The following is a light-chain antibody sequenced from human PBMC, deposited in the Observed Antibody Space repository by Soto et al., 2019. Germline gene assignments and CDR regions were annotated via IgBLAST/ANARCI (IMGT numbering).Light chain of an antibody. CDR3: QQFNSYPL. CDR1: QGISSA. Sequence: AIQLTQSPSSLSASVGDRVTITCRASQGISSALAWYQQKPGKAPKLLIYDASSLESGVPSRFSGSGSGKDFTLTISSLQPEDFATYYCQQFNSYPLFGQGTRLEIK. J-gene: IGKJ5*01. V-gene: IGKV1-13*02. CDR2: DAS.